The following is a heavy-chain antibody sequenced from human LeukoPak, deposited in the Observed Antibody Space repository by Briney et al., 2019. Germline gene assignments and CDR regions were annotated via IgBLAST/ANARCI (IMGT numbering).Heavy chain of an antibody. D-gene: IGHD3-9*01. CDR2: INNDGSAT. CDR1: GFTFSSYW. CDR3: ARGADISDY. J-gene: IGHJ4*02. V-gene: IGHV3-74*01. Sequence: GGSLRLSCAASGFTFSSYWMHWVRQAPGKGLLWVSRINNDGSATTYADSVKGRFTISRDNAKNTPYLQMNSLRAEDTAVYYCARGADISDYWGQGTLVTVSS.